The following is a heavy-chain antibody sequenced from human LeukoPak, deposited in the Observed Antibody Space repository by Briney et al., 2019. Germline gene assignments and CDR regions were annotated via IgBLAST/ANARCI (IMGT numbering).Heavy chain of an antibody. CDR3: ARAPITSPFYFDY. J-gene: IGHJ4*02. CDR1: GFAFDEHG. Sequence: GALRLSCTASGFAFDEHGMSWVRQVPGKGLEWVSGINWSGGSTGYADPLRGRFTISRDNAKNSLYLQMDSLRAEDTALYYCARAPITSPFYFDYWGQGTLVTVSS. D-gene: IGHD2-2*01. CDR2: INWSGGST. V-gene: IGHV3-20*04.